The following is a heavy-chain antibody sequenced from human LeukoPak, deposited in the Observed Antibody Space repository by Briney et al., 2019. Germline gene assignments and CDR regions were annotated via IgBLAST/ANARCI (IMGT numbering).Heavy chain of an antibody. V-gene: IGHV4-59*08. CDR3: ARRGSLGYSYGLYHFDY. D-gene: IGHD5-18*01. Sequence: SETLSLTCTVSGGSISSYYWSWIRQPPGKGLEWIGYIYYSGSTNYNPSLKSRVTISVDTSKNQFSLKLSSVTAADTAVYYCARRGSLGYSYGLYHFDYWGQGTLVTVSS. CDR2: IYYSGST. CDR1: GGSISSYY. J-gene: IGHJ4*02.